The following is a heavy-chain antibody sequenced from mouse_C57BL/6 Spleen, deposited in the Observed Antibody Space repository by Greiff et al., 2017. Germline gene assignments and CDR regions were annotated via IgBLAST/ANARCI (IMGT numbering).Heavy chain of an antibody. V-gene: IGHV1-64*01. CDR1: GYTFTSYW. D-gene: IGHD2-1*01. J-gene: IGHJ4*01. Sequence: QVQLQQPGAELVKPGASVKLSCKASGYTFTSYWMHWVKQRPGQGLEWIGMIHPNSGSTNYNEKFKSKATLTVDKSSSTAYMQLSSLTSEDSAVYYCARSDGNYEAMDYWGQGTSVTVSS. CDR3: ARSDGNYEAMDY. CDR2: IHPNSGST.